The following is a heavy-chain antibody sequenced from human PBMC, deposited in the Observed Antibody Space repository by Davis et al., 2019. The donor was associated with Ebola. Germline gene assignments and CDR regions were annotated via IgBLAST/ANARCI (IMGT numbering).Heavy chain of an antibody. CDR3: AKDISGTTYGMDV. Sequence: GGSLRLSFAASGFTFDDYAMHWVRQAPGKGLEWVSGISWNSGSIGYAYSVKGRFTNPRDNAKNSLYLQMNSLRAEDTALYYCAKDISGTTYGMDVWGQGTTVTVSS. CDR1: GFTFDDYA. V-gene: IGHV3-9*01. D-gene: IGHD1-7*01. J-gene: IGHJ6*02. CDR2: ISWNSGSI.